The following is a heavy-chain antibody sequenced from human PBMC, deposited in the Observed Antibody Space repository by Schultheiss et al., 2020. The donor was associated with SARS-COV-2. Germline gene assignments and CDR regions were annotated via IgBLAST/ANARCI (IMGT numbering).Heavy chain of an antibody. D-gene: IGHD2-21*01. CDR1: GGSISGYY. CDR3: ERDIWGGDPAFDY. CDR2: INHSGST. Sequence: SETLSLTCTVSGGSISGYYWSWIRQPPGKGLEWIGEINHSGSTNYNPSLKSRVTISVDTSKNQFSLKLSSVTAADTAVYYCERDIWGGDPAFDYWGQGTLVTVSS. J-gene: IGHJ4*02. V-gene: IGHV4-34*01.